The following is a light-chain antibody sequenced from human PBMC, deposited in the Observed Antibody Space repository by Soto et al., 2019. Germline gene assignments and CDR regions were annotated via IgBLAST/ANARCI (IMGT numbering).Light chain of an antibody. V-gene: IGLV2-14*01. CDR2: EVT. J-gene: IGLJ1*01. CDR1: SNDVGGHNY. CDR3: SSYSSSTTLRV. Sequence: QSVLTQPASVSGSPGQSITISCTGTSNDVGGHNYVSWYQQYPGKAPKVMIYEVTNRPSGVSNRFSGSKSGNTASLTISGLQAEDEADYYCSSYSSSTTLRVFGTGTKVT.